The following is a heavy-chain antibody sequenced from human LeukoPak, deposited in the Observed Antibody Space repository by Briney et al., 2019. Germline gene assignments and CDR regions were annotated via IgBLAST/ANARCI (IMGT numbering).Heavy chain of an antibody. CDR3: ARGGILWFGDQRYNWFDP. D-gene: IGHD3-10*01. J-gene: IGHJ5*02. CDR1: GGSFSGYY. Sequence: SETLSLTCAVYGGSFSGYYWSWIRQPPGKGLEWIGETNHSGSTNYNPSLKSRVTISVDTSKNQFSLKLSSVTAADTAVYYCARGGILWFGDQRYNWFDPWGQGTLVTVSS. CDR2: TNHSGST. V-gene: IGHV4-34*01.